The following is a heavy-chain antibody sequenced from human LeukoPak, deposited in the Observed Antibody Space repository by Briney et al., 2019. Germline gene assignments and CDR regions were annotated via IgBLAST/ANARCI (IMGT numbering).Heavy chain of an antibody. CDR1: GDSIRSGTYY. J-gene: IGHJ4*02. D-gene: IGHD3-22*01. Sequence: PSETLSLTCSVSGDSIRSGTYYWSWIRQPAGKGLEWIGRIYTSGSASYNPSLKSRVTISVDTSKNQFSLKLTSVTAADTAVYYCARDGKWLTLYYFDYWGQGTLVTVSS. CDR3: ARDGKWLTLYYFDY. CDR2: IYTSGSA. V-gene: IGHV4-61*02.